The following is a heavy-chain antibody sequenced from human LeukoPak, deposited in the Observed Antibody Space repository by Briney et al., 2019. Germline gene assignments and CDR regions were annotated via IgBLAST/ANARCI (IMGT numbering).Heavy chain of an antibody. CDR3: ARGGRYFDWLPLDY. CDR2: ISSSGSTI. Sequence: GGSLRLSCAASGFTFSSYWMSWVRQAPGKGLEWVSYISSSGSTIYYADSVKGRFTISRDNAKNSLYLQMNSLRAEDTAVYYCARGGRYFDWLPLDYWGQGILVTVSS. J-gene: IGHJ4*02. V-gene: IGHV3-48*04. D-gene: IGHD3-9*01. CDR1: GFTFSSYW.